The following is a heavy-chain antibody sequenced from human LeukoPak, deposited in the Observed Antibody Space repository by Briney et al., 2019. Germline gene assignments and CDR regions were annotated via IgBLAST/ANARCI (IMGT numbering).Heavy chain of an antibody. D-gene: IGHD2-15*01. V-gene: IGHV4-34*01. Sequence: SETLSLTCAVYGGSFSGYYWGWIRQPPGKGLEWIGCIYYSGSTYYNPSLKSRVTISVDTSKNQFSLKLSSVTAADTAVYYCARRYCSGGSCYRTGNWFDPWGQGTLVTVSS. CDR1: GGSFSGYY. CDR2: IYYSGST. J-gene: IGHJ5*02. CDR3: ARRYCSGGSCYRTGNWFDP.